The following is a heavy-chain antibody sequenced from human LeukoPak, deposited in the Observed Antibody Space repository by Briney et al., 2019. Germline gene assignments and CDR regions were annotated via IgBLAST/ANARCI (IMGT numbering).Heavy chain of an antibody. V-gene: IGHV4-59*01. D-gene: IGHD5-18*01. J-gene: IGHJ4*02. CDR1: GGSISSYY. Sequence: SETLSLTCTVSGGSISSYYWSWIRQPPGKGLEWIGYIYYSGSTNYNPSLKSRVTISVDTSKNQFSLKLSSVTAADTAVYYCARAPPGYGYGPFDYWGQGTLVTVSS. CDR3: ARAPPGYGYGPFDY. CDR2: IYYSGST.